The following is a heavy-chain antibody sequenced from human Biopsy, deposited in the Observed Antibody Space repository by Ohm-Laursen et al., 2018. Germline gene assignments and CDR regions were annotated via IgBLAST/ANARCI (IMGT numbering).Heavy chain of an antibody. V-gene: IGHV4-31*01. CDR1: GGSISSGGSY. CDR3: ARGDYFDSNGYFWFDP. J-gene: IGHJ5*02. D-gene: IGHD3-22*01. CDR2: IFNSANT. Sequence: TLSLTWTVSGGSISSGGSYWGWIRQRPGEGLEWIGYIFNSANTYYNPSLKNLITISGDTSKNQFSLKLNSVTAADTAVYYCARGDYFDSNGYFWFDPWGQGTLVTVSS.